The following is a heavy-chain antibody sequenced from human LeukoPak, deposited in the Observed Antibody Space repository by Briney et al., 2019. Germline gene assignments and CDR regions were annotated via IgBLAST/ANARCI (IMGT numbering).Heavy chain of an antibody. Sequence: SETLSLTCTVSGYSISSGYYWGWIRQPPGKGLEWIGSIFRSGTTYYNPSLRSRDTISVDTSKNQFSLKLSSVTAADTAVYYCARDRGIMTTFGGVIAKGAQYWGQGILVTVSS. CDR2: IFRSGTT. CDR3: ARDRGIMTTFGGVIAKGAQY. V-gene: IGHV4-38-2*02. D-gene: IGHD3-16*02. J-gene: IGHJ4*02. CDR1: GYSISSGYY.